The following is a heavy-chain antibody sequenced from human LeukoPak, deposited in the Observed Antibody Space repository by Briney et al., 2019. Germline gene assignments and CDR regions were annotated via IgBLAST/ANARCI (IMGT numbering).Heavy chain of an antibody. V-gene: IGHV4-4*07. CDR2: IYTSGST. Sequence: SETLSLTCTVSGGSISSYYWSWIRQPAGKGLEWIGRIYTSGSTNYNASLKSRVSMSVDTFKNQFSLKLSSVTAADTAVYFCAGAPNRHFFDYWGHGTLVAVSS. CDR1: GGSISSYY. CDR3: AGAPNRHFFDY. J-gene: IGHJ4*01.